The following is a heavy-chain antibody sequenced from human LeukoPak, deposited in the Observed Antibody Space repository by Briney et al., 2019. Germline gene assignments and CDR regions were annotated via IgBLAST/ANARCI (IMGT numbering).Heavy chain of an antibody. J-gene: IGHJ3*01. V-gene: IGHV3-11*04. CDR3: ARDGRSGD. D-gene: IGHD3-10*01. CDR2: ITSSGGTK. CDR1: GLSLSDYY. Sequence: GGSLRLSCAASGLSLSDYYMSWIRQAPGKGLEWVSSITSSGGTKYYADPVKGRFTISRDNAKNSLYLEMNSLRVEDTAMYYCARDGRSGDWGQGTMITVSS.